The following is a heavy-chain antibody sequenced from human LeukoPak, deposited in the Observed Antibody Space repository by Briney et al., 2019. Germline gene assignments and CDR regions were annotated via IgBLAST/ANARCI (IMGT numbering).Heavy chain of an antibody. CDR1: GGSFSGYY. Sequence: SETLSLICAVYGGSFSGYYWSWIRQPPGKGLEWIGEINHSGSTNYNPSLKSRVTISVDTSKNQFSLKLSSVTAADTAVYYCARGPGIDAFDIWGQGTMVTVSS. CDR3: ARGPGIDAFDI. D-gene: IGHD6-13*01. CDR2: INHSGST. V-gene: IGHV4-34*01. J-gene: IGHJ3*02.